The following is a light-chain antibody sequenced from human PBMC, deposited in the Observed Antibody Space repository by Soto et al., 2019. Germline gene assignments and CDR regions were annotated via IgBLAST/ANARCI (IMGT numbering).Light chain of an antibody. J-gene: IGLJ1*01. Sequence: QSALTQPPSVSGSPGQSVTISCTGTSSDVGKYDRVSWYQQPPGTAPKLIIYEVINRPSGVPARFSGSKSGNTASLTISGLQAEDEADYCSSYMSTSRYVFGAGTKVTVL. CDR2: EVI. CDR1: SSDVGKYDR. V-gene: IGLV2-18*02. CDR3: SSYMSTSRYV.